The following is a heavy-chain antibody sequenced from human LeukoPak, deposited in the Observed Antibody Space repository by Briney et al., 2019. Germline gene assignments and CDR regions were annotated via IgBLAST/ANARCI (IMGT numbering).Heavy chain of an antibody. CDR2: MSSDGSNK. D-gene: IGHD6-19*01. CDR1: GFTFSVYT. V-gene: IGHV3-30-3*01. J-gene: IGHJ3*02. CDR3: ARALSSGWSHAFDI. Sequence: GGSLRLSCAASGFTFSVYTIHWVRQAPGKGLEWVAVMSSDGSNKYYADSVKGRFTISRDNSRNTMYLQMNSLRAEDTAVYYCARALSSGWSHAFDIWGQGTKVTVSS.